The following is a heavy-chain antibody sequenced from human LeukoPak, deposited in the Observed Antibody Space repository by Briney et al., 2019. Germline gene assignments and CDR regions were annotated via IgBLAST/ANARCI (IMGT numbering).Heavy chain of an antibody. V-gene: IGHV4-59*08. D-gene: IGHD6-13*01. CDR1: GGSISSYY. Sequence: SGTLSLTCTVSGGSISSYYWSWIRQHPGKGLEWIGYIYYSGSTNYNPSLKSRVTISVDTSKNQFSLKLSSVTAADTAVYYCARTIAAAFSGFDLWGRGTLVTVSS. CDR3: ARTIAAAFSGFDL. CDR2: IYYSGST. J-gene: IGHJ2*01.